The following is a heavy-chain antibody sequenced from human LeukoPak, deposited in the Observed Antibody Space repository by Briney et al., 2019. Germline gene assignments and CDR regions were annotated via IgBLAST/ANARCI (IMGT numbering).Heavy chain of an antibody. J-gene: IGHJ1*01. CDR1: GFTFSSYI. CDR3: ARIYCSSTSCYNYFQH. D-gene: IGHD2-2*02. Sequence: GGSLRLSCAASGFTFSSYIMNWVRQAPGKGLEWVSYISSSSSTIYYADSVKGRFTISRDNAKNSLYLQMNSLRAEDTAVYYCARIYCSSTSCYNYFQHWGQGTLVTVSS. CDR2: ISSSSSTI. V-gene: IGHV3-48*01.